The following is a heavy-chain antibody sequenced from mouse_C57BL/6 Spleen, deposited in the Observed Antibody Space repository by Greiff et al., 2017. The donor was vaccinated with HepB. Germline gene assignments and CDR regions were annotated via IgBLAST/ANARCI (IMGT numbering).Heavy chain of an antibody. Sequence: EVKVEESGGGLVQPGGSMKLSCVASGFTFSNYWMNWVRQSPEKGLEWVAQIRLKSDNYATHYAESVKGRFTISRDDSKSSVYLQMNNLRAEDTGIYYCTRGNYVGYYAMDYWGQGTSVTVSS. D-gene: IGHD2-1*01. CDR2: IRLKSDNYAT. J-gene: IGHJ4*01. CDR3: TRGNYVGYYAMDY. CDR1: GFTFSNYW. V-gene: IGHV6-3*01.